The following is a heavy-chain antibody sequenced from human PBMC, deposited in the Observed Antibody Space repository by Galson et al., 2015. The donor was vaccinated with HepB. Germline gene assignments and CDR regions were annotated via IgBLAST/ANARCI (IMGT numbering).Heavy chain of an antibody. CDR3: ARDRCTSTSCFFDY. J-gene: IGHJ4*02. CDR2: IKQDGSEK. CDR1: GFSFSNYW. V-gene: IGHV3-7*03. D-gene: IGHD2-2*01. Sequence: SLRLSCAASGFSFSNYWMSWVRQAPGKGLEWVANIKQDGSEKYYVDSVKGRFTISRDNAKNSLYLQMNNLRAEDTAVYYCARDRCTSTSCFFDYWGQGTLVTVSS.